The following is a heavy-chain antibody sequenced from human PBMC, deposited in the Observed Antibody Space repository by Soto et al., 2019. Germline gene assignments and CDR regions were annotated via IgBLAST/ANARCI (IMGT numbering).Heavy chain of an antibody. D-gene: IGHD3-16*01. V-gene: IGHV4-30-4*01. CDR1: GGSISSGDYY. CDR2: IYYSGST. J-gene: IGHJ6*02. CDR3: ARDCWGVRTYYYYGMDV. Sequence: PSETLSLTCTVSGGSISSGDYYWSWIRQPPGKGLEWIGYIYYSGSTYYNPSLKSRVTISVDTSKNQFSLKLSSVTAADTAVYYCARDCWGVRTYYYYGMDVWGQGTTVTVSS.